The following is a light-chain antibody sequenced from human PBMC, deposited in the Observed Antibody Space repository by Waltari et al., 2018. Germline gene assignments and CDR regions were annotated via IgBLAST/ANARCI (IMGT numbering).Light chain of an antibody. Sequence: EIVMTQSPVTLSVSLGKRATLSCRASQSVSSDLAWYQQKPGQAPRLLIYDASTRAAGRAARFSASGSGTEFTLTIRSLQSEDFAVYYCQQYKYWPPLTFGGGTKVEIK. CDR2: DAS. J-gene: IGKJ4*01. V-gene: IGKV3-15*01. CDR1: QSVSSD. CDR3: QQYKYWPPLT.